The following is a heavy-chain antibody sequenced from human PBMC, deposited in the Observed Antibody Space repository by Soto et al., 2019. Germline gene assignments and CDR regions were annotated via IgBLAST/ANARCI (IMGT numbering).Heavy chain of an antibody. CDR1: GFTFSSYG. V-gene: IGHV3-30*18. D-gene: IGHD7-27*01. CDR3: AKDLKDLLGPYYYGMDV. J-gene: IGHJ6*02. Sequence: QVQLVESGGGVVQPGRSLRLSCAASGFTFSSYGMHWVRQAPGKGLEWVAVISYDGSNKYYADSVKGRFTISRDNSKNRLYMQMTGLRAEDTAVYYCAKDLKDLLGPYYYGMDVWGQGTTVTVSS. CDR2: ISYDGSNK.